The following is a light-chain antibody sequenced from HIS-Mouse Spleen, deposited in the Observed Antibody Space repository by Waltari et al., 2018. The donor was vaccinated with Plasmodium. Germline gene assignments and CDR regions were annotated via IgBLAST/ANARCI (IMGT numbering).Light chain of an antibody. CDR2: GAS. V-gene: IGKV3-15*01. CDR1: QSVSSN. J-gene: IGKJ3*01. Sequence: EIVLTQSPATLSVSPGERATLSCRASQSVSSNLAWYQQKPGQAPMLLIYGASTRATGIPARFSGSGSGTEFTLTISSLQSEDFAVYYCQHYNNWSFTFGPGTKVDIK. CDR3: QHYNNWSFT.